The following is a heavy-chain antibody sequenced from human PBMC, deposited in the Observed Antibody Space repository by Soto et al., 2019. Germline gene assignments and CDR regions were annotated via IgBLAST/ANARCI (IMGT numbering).Heavy chain of an antibody. CDR1: GFTFTSSA. Sequence: SVKVSCKASGFTFTSSAVQWVRQARGQRLEWIGWIVVGSGNTNYAQKFQERVTITRDMSTSTAYMELSSLRSEDTAVYYCTADPTRHYGDFDYWGQGTLVTVSS. D-gene: IGHD4-17*01. CDR2: IVVGSGNT. V-gene: IGHV1-58*01. J-gene: IGHJ4*02. CDR3: TADPTRHYGDFDY.